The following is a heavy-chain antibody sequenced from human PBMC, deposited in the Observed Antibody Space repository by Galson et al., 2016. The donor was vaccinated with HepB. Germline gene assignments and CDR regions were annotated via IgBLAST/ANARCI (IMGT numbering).Heavy chain of an antibody. J-gene: IGHJ4*02. D-gene: IGHD1-26*01. CDR2: IYPGDSDT. V-gene: IGHV5-51*01. CDR1: GYSFAKYW. Sequence: QSGAEVKKPGESLKISCQGSGYSFAKYWIVWVRQMPGKGLEWMGIIYPGDSDTTYSPSFQGQVTITADKSIGTAYLQWSSLKASDTAMYYCARQAGATHDHWGQGTLVTVSS. CDR3: ARQAGATHDH.